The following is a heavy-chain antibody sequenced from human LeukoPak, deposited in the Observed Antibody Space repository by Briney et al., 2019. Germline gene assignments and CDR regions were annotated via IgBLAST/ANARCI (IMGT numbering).Heavy chain of an antibody. V-gene: IGHV3-20*04. D-gene: IGHD3-22*01. CDR1: GFTFSSYS. CDR3: ARAGYYYDSSGYYGKGTYFDY. CDR2: INWNGGST. Sequence: GGSLRLSCAASGFTFSSYSMNWVRQAPGKGLEWVSGINWNGGSTGYADSVKGRFTISRDNAKNSLYLQMNSLRAEDTALYYCARAGYYYDSSGYYGKGTYFDYWGQGTLVTVSS. J-gene: IGHJ4*02.